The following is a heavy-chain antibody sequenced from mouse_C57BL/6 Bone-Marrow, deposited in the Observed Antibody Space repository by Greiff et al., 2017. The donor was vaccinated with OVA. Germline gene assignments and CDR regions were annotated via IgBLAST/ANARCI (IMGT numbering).Heavy chain of an antibody. D-gene: IGHD1-1*01. CDR3: ARIYYYGSSYDAMDY. Sequence: QVTLNVSGPGILQPSQTLSLTCSFSGFSLSTFGMGVGWIRQPSGQGLEWLAHIWWDDDKYYNPALKSRLTISNDTSKNQVFLKIANVDTANTATYCCARIYYYGSSYDAMDYWGQGTSVTVSS. J-gene: IGHJ4*01. V-gene: IGHV8-8*01. CDR1: GFSLSTFGMG. CDR2: IWWDDDK.